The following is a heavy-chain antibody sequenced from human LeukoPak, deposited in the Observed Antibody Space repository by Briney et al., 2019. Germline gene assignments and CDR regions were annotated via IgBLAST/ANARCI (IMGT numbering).Heavy chain of an antibody. CDR2: ISSSSSYI. V-gene: IGHV3-21*01. CDR3: AGETPLYSGSYYTTHAFDI. Sequence: GGSLRLSCAASGFTFSSYSMNWVRQAPGKGLEWVSSISSSSSYIYYADSVKGRFTISRDNAKNSLYLQMNSLRAEDTAVYYCAGETPLYSGSYYTTHAFDIWGQGTMVTVSS. CDR1: GFTFSSYS. J-gene: IGHJ3*02. D-gene: IGHD1-26*01.